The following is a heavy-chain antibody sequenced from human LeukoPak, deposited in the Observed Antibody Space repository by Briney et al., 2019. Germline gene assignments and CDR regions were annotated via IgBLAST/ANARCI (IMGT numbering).Heavy chain of an antibody. CDR3: ATSSITMVRGVIRYYYYYYMDV. CDR1: GGTFSSYA. D-gene: IGHD3-10*01. V-gene: IGHV1-24*01. Sequence: ASVKVSCKASGGTFSSYAISWVRQAPGQGLEWMGGFDPEDGETIYAQKFQGRVTMTEDTSTDTAYMELSSLRSEDTAVYYCATSSITMVRGVIRYYYYYYMDVWGKGTTVTVSS. J-gene: IGHJ6*03. CDR2: FDPEDGET.